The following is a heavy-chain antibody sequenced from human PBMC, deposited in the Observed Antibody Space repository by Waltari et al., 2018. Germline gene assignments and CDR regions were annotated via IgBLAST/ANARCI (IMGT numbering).Heavy chain of an antibody. V-gene: IGHV1-69*13. CDR1: GGTFSSYA. J-gene: IGHJ5*02. D-gene: IGHD6-6*01. CDR2: IIPIVGTA. CDR3: ARDRSSWSPRPWFDP. Sequence: QVQLVQSGAEVKKPGSSVKVSCKASGGTFSSYAISWVRQAPGQGLEWMGGIIPIVGTANYAQKFQGRVTITADESTSTAYRELSSLRSEDTAVYYCARDRSSWSPRPWFDPWGQGTLVTVSS.